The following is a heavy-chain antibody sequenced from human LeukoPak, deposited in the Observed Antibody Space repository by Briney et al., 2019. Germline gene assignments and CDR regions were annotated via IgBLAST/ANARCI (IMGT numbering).Heavy chain of an antibody. J-gene: IGHJ3*02. CDR2: IYTSGST. D-gene: IGHD3-3*01. CDR1: GGSISSGSYY. V-gene: IGHV4-61*02. Sequence: PSETLSLTCTVSGGSISSGSYYWSWIRQPAGKGLEWIGRIYTSGSTNYNPSLKSRVTISVDTSKNQFSLKPSSVTAADTAVYYCSRSWGIFGVVRYAFDIWGQGTMVTVSS. CDR3: SRSWGIFGVVRYAFDI.